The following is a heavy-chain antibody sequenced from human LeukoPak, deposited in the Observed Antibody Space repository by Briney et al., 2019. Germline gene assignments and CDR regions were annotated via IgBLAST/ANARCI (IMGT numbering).Heavy chain of an antibody. CDR2: IYYSGST. CDR3: ASRWGYYDSSGYYRRNNWFDP. V-gene: IGHV4-39*01. D-gene: IGHD3-22*01. J-gene: IGHJ5*02. CDR1: GGSISSSSYY. Sequence: PSETMSLTCTVSGGSISSSSYYWGWIRQPPGKGLEWIGSIYYSGSTYYNPSLKNRVTISVDTSKNQFSLKLSSVTAADTAVYYCASRWGYYDSSGYYRRNNWFDPWGQGTLVTVSS.